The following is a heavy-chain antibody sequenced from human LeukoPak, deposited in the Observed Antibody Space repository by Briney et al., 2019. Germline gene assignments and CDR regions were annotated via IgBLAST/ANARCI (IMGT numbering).Heavy chain of an antibody. J-gene: IGHJ6*03. CDR1: GFTFSSYA. CDR2: ISGSGGST. CDR3: ASYGDYGQYYYYYYMDV. Sequence: GGSLRLSCAASGFTFSSYAMSWVRQAPGKGLEWVSAISGSGGSTYYADSVKGRFTISRDNSKNTLYLQMNSLRAEDTAVYYCASYGDYGQYYYYYYMDVWGKGTTVTVSS. V-gene: IGHV3-23*01. D-gene: IGHD4-17*01.